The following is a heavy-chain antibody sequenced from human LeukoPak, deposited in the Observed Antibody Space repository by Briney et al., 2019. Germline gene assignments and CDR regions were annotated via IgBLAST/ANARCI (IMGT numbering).Heavy chain of an antibody. D-gene: IGHD2-8*02. J-gene: IGHJ4*02. CDR2: IYPRDSDT. Sequence: GEPLRTSGKVPGTAFPNYWTAGGGQRPGKGLEWMGIIYPRDSDTKYSPSFQGQVTISADKSINTAYLQWSSLKPSDTAIYYCARHTSTGTDYWGQGTLVTVFS. CDR1: GTAFPNYW. CDR3: ARHTSTGTDY. V-gene: IGHV5-51*01.